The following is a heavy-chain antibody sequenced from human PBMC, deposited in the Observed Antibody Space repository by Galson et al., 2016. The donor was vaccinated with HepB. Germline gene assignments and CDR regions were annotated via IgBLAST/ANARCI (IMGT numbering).Heavy chain of an antibody. CDR2: ISSSSSTI. CDR3: ARLRFSSSWYKDY. J-gene: IGHJ4*02. Sequence: SLRLSCAASGFTFSSYSMSWVRQAPGRGLEWVSYISSSSSTIYYADSVKGRFTISRDNAKNSLFLQLNSLRAEDTAVCYCARLRFSSSWYKDYWGQGTLVTVSS. V-gene: IGHV3-48*04. D-gene: IGHD6-13*01. CDR1: GFTFSSYS.